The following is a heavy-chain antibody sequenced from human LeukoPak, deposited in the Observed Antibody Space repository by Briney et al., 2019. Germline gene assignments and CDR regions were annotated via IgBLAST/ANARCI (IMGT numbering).Heavy chain of an antibody. D-gene: IGHD3-3*01. CDR3: AKEGANRLFWFDD. J-gene: IGHJ4*02. CDR2: ITAAGGGT. V-gene: IGHV3-23*01. Sequence: PGGSLRLSCAASGFTLNNHAVSWVRQAPGKGLEWVSAITAAGGGTFYADSVKGRFTSARDNSKNTVFLQMNGLRAEDTAVYYCAKEGANRLFWFDDWRQRTLVTVSS. CDR1: GFTLNNHA.